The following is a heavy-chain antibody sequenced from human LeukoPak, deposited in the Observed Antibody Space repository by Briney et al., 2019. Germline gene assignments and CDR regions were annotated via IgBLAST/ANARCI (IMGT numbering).Heavy chain of an antibody. V-gene: IGHV3-64*01. D-gene: IGHD3-10*01. CDR3: ARGSSAGGDP. CDR2: ISSNGVNT. Sequence: GGSLRLSCAASGFTFSTYPMHWVRQAPGKGLECVSAISSNGVNTYYANSVKGRFTIPRDNSKNTLYLQMGSLRAEDTAVYHCARGSSAGGDPWGQGTLVTVSS. CDR1: GFTFSTYP. J-gene: IGHJ5*02.